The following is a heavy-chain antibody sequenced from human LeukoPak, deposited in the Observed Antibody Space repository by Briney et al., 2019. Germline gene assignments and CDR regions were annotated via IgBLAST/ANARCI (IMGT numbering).Heavy chain of an antibody. J-gene: IGHJ4*02. CDR3: AKDSYRDYFDY. CDR1: GLTFSSYA. D-gene: IGHD1-26*01. Sequence: GGSLRLSCAASGLTFSSYAMSWVRQAPGKGLEWVSAISYSGDSTYYADSVKGRFTISRDNSKNTLYLQMNSLRAEDTAVYYCAKDSYRDYFDYWGQGTLVTVSS. V-gene: IGHV3-23*01. CDR2: ISYSGDST.